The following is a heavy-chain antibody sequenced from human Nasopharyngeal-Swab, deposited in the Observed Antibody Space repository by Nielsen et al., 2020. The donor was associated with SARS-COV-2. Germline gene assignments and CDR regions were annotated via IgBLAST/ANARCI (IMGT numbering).Heavy chain of an antibody. CDR1: GFTFDDYA. D-gene: IGHD3-3*02. CDR3: ARDTHFWQQPVPAD. J-gene: IGHJ4*02. CDR2: ISGDGGST. Sequence: GGSLRLSCAASGFTFDDYAMHWVRQAPGKGLEWVSLISGDGGSTYYADSVKGRFTISRDNAKNSLYLQMNSLRAEDTAVYYCARDTHFWQQPVPADWGQGTLVTVSS. V-gene: IGHV3-43*02.